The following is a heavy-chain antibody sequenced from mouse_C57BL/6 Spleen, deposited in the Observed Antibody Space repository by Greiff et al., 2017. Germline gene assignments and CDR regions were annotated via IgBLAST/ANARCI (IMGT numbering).Heavy chain of an antibody. CDR2: IDPSDSYT. V-gene: IGHV1-69*01. CDR1: GYTFTSYW. J-gene: IGHJ3*01. D-gene: IGHD2-3*01. Sequence: QVQLKQPGAELVMPGASVKLSCKASGYTFTSYWMHWVKQRPGQGLEWIGEIDPSDSYTNYNQKFKGKSTLTVDKSSSTAYMQLSSLTSEDSAVYYCARGGYDGYYGGFAYWGQGTLVTVSA. CDR3: ARGGYDGYYGGFAY.